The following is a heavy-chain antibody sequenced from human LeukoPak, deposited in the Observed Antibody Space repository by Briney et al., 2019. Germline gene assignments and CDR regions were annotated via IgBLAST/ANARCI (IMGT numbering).Heavy chain of an antibody. CDR3: ARVGYSSAPGGRRPQYYFDY. Sequence: GGSLRLSCAASGFTFSNAWMSWVRQAPGKGLEWVSSISSSSSYIYYADSVKGRFTISRDNAKNSLYLQMNSLRAEDTAVYYCARVGYSSAPGGRRPQYYFDYWGQGTLVTVSS. J-gene: IGHJ4*02. V-gene: IGHV3-21*01. D-gene: IGHD6-19*01. CDR1: GFTFSNAW. CDR2: ISSSSSYI.